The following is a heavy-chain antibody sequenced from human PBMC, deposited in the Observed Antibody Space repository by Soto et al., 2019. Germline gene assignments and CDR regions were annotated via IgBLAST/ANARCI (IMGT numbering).Heavy chain of an antibody. CDR3: ARDFRGYCGGDCLDYYYGMDV. V-gene: IGHV1-18*04. CDR2: ISAYNGNT. Sequence: VKVSCKASGYTFTSYGTSWVRQAPGQGLEWMGWISAYNGNTNYAQKLQGRVTMTTDTSTSTAYMELRSLRSDDTAVYYCARDFRGYCGGDCLDYYYGMDVWGQGTTVTVSS. J-gene: IGHJ6*02. CDR1: GYTFTSYG. D-gene: IGHD2-21*02.